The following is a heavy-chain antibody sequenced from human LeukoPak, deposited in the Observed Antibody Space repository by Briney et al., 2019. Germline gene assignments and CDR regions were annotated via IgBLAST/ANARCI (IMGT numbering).Heavy chain of an antibody. V-gene: IGHV1-18*01. J-gene: IGHJ5*02. CDR3: ATDLATYNWFDP. CDR2: ISAYNGNT. CDR1: GYTFTSYG. Sequence: ASVKVSCKASGYTFTSYGISWVRQAPGQGLEWMGWISAYNGNTNYAQKLQGRVTMTEDTSTDTAYMELSSLRSEDTAVYYCATDLATYNWFDPWGQGTLVTVSS. D-gene: IGHD3-3*02.